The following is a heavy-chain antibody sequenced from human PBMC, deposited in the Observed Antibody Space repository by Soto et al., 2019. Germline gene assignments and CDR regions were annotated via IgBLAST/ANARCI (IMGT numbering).Heavy chain of an antibody. D-gene: IGHD6-13*01. CDR1: GFTFGDYA. CDR3: TRCPPNPYSSPGGMDV. J-gene: IGHJ6*02. Sequence: PGGSLILSCTSSGFTFGDYAMSWVRQAPGKGLEWVGFIRSKAYGGTTEYAASVKGRFTISRDDSKSIAYLQMNSLKTEDTAVYYCTRCPPNPYSSPGGMDVWGQGTTVTVSS. CDR2: IRSKAYGGTT. V-gene: IGHV3-49*04.